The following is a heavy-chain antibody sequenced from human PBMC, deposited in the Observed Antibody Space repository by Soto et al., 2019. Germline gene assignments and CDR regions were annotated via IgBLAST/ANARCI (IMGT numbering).Heavy chain of an antibody. CDR2: IYYSGST. V-gene: IGHV4-30-4*01. Sequence: KPSETLSLTCTVSGGSISSGDYYWSWIRQPPGKGLEWIGYIYYSGSTYYNPSLKSRVTISVDTSKNQFSLKLSSVTAADTAVYYCAREQDDYVWGSYRKTQDAFDIWGQGTMVTV. CDR1: GGSISSGDYY. J-gene: IGHJ3*02. CDR3: AREQDDYVWGSYRKTQDAFDI. D-gene: IGHD3-16*02.